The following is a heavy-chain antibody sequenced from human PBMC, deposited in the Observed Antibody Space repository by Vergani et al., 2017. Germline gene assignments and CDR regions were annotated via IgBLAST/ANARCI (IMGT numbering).Heavy chain of an antibody. CDR1: GGTFSSYA. CDR3: ARGRVVAGKGYYYYYYGMDV. J-gene: IGHJ6*02. D-gene: IGHD6-19*01. Sequence: QVQLVQSGAEVKKPGSSVKVSCKASGGTFSSYAISWVRQAPGQGLEWMGGIIPIFGTANYAQKFQGRVTITADESTSTAYMELSSLRSEDTAVYYCARGRVVAGKGYYYYYYGMDVWGQGTTVTVSS. CDR2: IIPIFGTA. V-gene: IGHV1-69*12.